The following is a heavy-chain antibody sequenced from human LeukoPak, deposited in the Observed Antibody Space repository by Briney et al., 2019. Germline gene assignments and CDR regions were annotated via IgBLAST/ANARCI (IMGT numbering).Heavy chain of an antibody. Sequence: SQTLSLTWTVAGPSITSGCYGWSRIRQPAVKGLEWIGYIYYTGSTNNKTSLKTRVTTSVDTCKNQFSLKLSSVTAADTAVYYCARGGYYGSGNDFRFDPWGQGTLVTVSS. D-gene: IGHD3-10*01. J-gene: IGHJ5*02. CDR3: ARGGYYGSGNDFRFDP. CDR1: GPSITSGCYG. V-gene: IGHV4-61*10. CDR2: IYYTGST.